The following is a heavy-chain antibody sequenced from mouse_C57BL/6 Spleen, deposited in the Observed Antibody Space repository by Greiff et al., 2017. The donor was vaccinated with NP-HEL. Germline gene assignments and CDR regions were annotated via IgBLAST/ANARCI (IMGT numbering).Heavy chain of an antibody. J-gene: IGHJ2*01. Sequence: QVQLQQPGAELVKPGASVKLSCKASGYTFTSYWMHWVKQRPGQGLEWIGMIHPNSGSTNYNEKFKSKATLTVDKSSSTAYMQLSSLTSEDSAVYYCARRYSSGYHFDYWGQGTTLTVSS. CDR3: ARRYSSGYHFDY. V-gene: IGHV1-64*01. CDR1: GYTFTSYW. D-gene: IGHD3-2*02. CDR2: IHPNSGST.